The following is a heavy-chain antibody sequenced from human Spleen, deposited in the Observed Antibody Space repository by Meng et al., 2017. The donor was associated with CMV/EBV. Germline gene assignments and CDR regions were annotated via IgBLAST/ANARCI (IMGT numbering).Heavy chain of an antibody. Sequence: ASVKVSCKASGYTFTGYYMHWVRQAPGQGLEWMGWINPNSGGTNYAQKFQGRVTMTRDTSISTAYMELSRLRSDDTAVYYCARALLIAARPGHRGYYYYYGMDVWGQGTTVTVSS. V-gene: IGHV1-2*02. CDR3: ARALLIAARPGHRGYYYYYGMDV. CDR2: INPNSGGT. D-gene: IGHD6-6*01. CDR1: GYTFTGYY. J-gene: IGHJ6*02.